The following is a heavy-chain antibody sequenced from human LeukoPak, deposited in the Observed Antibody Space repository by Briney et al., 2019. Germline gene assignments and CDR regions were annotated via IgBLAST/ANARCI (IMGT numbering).Heavy chain of an antibody. J-gene: IGHJ3*02. D-gene: IGHD5-24*01. CDR3: ARDADLGATISGAFNI. V-gene: IGHV3-7*01. CDR2: IKQDGSEK. Sequence: PGGSLRLSCAASGFTFSRYWMTWVRQAPGKGLEWVASIKQDGSEKYYVDSVKGRFTVSRGNAKNSVYVQMNRLRVEDTAIYYCARDADLGATISGAFNIWGQGRKVTVSS. CDR1: GFTFSRYW.